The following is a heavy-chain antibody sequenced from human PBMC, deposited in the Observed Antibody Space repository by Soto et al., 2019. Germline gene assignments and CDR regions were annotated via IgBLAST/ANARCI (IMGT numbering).Heavy chain of an antibody. Sequence: QVQLVQSGAEVKKPGASVKVSCKASGYTFTSYGISWVRQAPGQGLEWMGWISAYNGNTNYAQKLQGRVTMTTDTSTSTAYMELRSLRSDDTAVYYCARDRRYCGSTSCQPLYFDYWGQGTLVTVSS. J-gene: IGHJ4*02. CDR1: GYTFTSYG. CDR3: ARDRRYCGSTSCQPLYFDY. V-gene: IGHV1-18*01. D-gene: IGHD2-2*01. CDR2: ISAYNGNT.